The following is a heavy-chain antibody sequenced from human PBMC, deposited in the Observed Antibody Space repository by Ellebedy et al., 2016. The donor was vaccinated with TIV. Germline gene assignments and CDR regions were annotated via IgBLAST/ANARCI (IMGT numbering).Heavy chain of an antibody. Sequence: GESLKISCAASGFTFDDYGMSWVRQAPGKGLEWVSGINWNGGSTGYADSVKGRFTISRDNAKNSLYLQMNSLRAEDTALYYCARVTAHYYDSSGYSDYWGQGTLVTVSS. J-gene: IGHJ4*02. CDR3: ARVTAHYYDSSGYSDY. CDR1: GFTFDDYG. CDR2: INWNGGST. V-gene: IGHV3-20*04. D-gene: IGHD3-22*01.